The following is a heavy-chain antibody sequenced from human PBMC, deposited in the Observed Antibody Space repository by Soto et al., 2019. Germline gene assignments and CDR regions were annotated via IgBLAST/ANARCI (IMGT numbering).Heavy chain of an antibody. J-gene: IGHJ6*02. Sequence: PGGSLRLSCAASGFTFSSHAMSWVRQAPGKGLEWVSAISATGGTIYYADSVKGRFTTSRDNSKNTLYLQMNNLRAEDTALYYCAKDRGFGAGHGLDVWGQGTTVTVSS. V-gene: IGHV3-23*01. CDR1: GFTFSSHA. D-gene: IGHD3-10*01. CDR2: ISATGGTI. CDR3: AKDRGFGAGHGLDV.